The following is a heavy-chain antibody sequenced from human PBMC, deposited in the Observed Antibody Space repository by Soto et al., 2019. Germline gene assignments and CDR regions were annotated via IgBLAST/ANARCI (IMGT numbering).Heavy chain of an antibody. CDR3: ARDTLLTGYYYFDY. V-gene: IGHV3-7*01. CDR2: IKQDGSEK. J-gene: IGHJ4*02. CDR1: GFTFSSYW. Sequence: GGSLRLSCAASGFTFSSYWMSWVRQAPGKGLEWVANIKQDGSEKYYVDSVKGRFTISRDNAKNSLYLQMNSLRAEDTAVYYCARDTLLTGYYYFDYWGQGTLVTVSS. D-gene: IGHD3-9*01.